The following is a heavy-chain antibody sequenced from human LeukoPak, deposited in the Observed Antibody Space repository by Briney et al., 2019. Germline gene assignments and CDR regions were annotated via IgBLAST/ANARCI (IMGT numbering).Heavy chain of an antibody. J-gene: IGHJ4*02. CDR2: INPNSGGT. CDR3: ARDWVTYYDFWSGPSYFDY. D-gene: IGHD3-3*01. CDR1: GYTFTGYY. V-gene: IGHV1-2*02. Sequence: VSVKVSCKASGYTFTGYYMHWVRQAPGQGLEWMGWINPNSGGTNYAQKFQGRVTMTRDTSISTAYMELSRLRSDDTAVYYCARDWVTYYDFWSGPSYFDYWGQGTLVTVSS.